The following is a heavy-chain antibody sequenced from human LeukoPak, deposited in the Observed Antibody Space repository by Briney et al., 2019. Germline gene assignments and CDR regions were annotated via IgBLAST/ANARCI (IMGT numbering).Heavy chain of an antibody. J-gene: IGHJ4*02. CDR1: GFTFSSYS. Sequence: PGGSLRLSCAASGFTFSSYSMNWVRQAPGKGLEWVSSISSSSSYIYYADSVKGRFTISRDNAKNSLYLQMNSLRAEDTAVYYCARASRFPESLTPFDYWGQGTLVTVSS. CDR2: ISSSSSYI. CDR3: ARASRFPESLTPFDY. D-gene: IGHD2-2*01. V-gene: IGHV3-21*03.